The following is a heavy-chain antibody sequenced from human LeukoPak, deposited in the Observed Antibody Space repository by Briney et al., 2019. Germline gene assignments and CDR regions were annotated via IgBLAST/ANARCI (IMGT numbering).Heavy chain of an antibody. Sequence: PGGSLRLSCAASGFAVSSSHMSWVRQAPGKGLEWISVLYSGGSTDYADSVKDRFTISRDNSKNTLFLQMNSLRAEDTAVYYCARVALIVVEYYFDYWGQGTLVTVSS. V-gene: IGHV3-66*01. J-gene: IGHJ4*02. CDR2: LYSGGST. CDR1: GFAVSSSH. CDR3: ARVALIVVEYYFDY. D-gene: IGHD3-22*01.